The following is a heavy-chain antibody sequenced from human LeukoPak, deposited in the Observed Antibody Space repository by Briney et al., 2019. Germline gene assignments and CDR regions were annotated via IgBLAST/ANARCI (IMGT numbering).Heavy chain of an antibody. CDR3: ARLGSYHNERAFDI. V-gene: IGHV3-48*01. D-gene: IGHD3-10*01. J-gene: IGHJ3*02. CDR1: GFSFSTYS. Sequence: GGSLRLSCEASGFSFSTYSMNWVRQAPGKGLEWISYISQSSSIIFYADSVRGRFTISRDNAKTSLYLQMNSLRAEDTAVYYCARLGSYHNERAFDIWGRGTMVTVSP. CDR2: ISQSSSII.